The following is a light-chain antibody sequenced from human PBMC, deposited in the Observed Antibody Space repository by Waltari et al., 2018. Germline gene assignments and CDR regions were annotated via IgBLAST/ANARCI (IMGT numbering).Light chain of an antibody. CDR2: VAS. Sequence: EIVLTQSPATLSLSPGERATLSCRASQSVRSYLAWYQQKPGKAPRLLIYVASKRATGIPARFSGSGSGTDFTLTISSLEPEDFAVYYCQQRYSWPLTFGGGTKVEIK. V-gene: IGKV3-11*01. CDR1: QSVRSY. J-gene: IGKJ4*01. CDR3: QQRYSWPLT.